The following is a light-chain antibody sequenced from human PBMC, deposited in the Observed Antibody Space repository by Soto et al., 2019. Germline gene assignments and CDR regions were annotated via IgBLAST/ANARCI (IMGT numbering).Light chain of an antibody. V-gene: IGKV1-5*01. J-gene: IGKJ5*01. Sequence: DIQMTQSPPTLSASVGDRVTITCRASQSISTWLAWYQQKPGKAPKLLIYGASTLESGVPSRFSGSGSGTEFTLTISSLQPDDFATYYCQQSYSTPITFGQGTRLEIK. CDR2: GAS. CDR3: QQSYSTPIT. CDR1: QSISTW.